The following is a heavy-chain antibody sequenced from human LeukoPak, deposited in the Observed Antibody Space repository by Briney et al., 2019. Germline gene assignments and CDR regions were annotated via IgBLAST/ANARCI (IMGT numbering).Heavy chain of an antibody. J-gene: IGHJ6*03. Sequence: ASVKVSCKASGYTFTSYDINWVRQATGQGLEWMGWMNPNSGNTGYAQKFQGRVTMTRNTSISTAYMELSSLRSEDTAVYYCARGHMTAVTTGYYYYYYCMDVWGKGTTVTVSS. CDR2: MNPNSGNT. CDR3: ARGHMTAVTTGYYYYYYCMDV. D-gene: IGHD4-17*01. CDR1: GYTFTSYD. V-gene: IGHV1-8*01.